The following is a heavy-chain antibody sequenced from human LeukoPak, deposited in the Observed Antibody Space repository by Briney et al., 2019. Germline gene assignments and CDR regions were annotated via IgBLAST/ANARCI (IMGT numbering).Heavy chain of an antibody. V-gene: IGHV1-18*01. CDR2: ISGYNGNT. CDR3: ARGTPIFFTPPDY. D-gene: IGHD2-15*01. J-gene: IGHJ4*02. Sequence: ASVKVSCKASGYTFTSYGISWVRQAPGQGLEWMGWISGYNGNTNYAQNLQGRVTVTIDTSTSTAYMELRSLRSDDTAVYYCARGTPIFFTPPDYWGQGTLVTVSS. CDR1: GYTFTSYG.